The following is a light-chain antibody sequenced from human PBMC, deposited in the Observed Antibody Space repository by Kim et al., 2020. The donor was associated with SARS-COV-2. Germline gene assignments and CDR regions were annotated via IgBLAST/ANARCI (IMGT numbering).Light chain of an antibody. V-gene: IGLV2-14*03. Sequence: QSITISCTGSSSDIGGYTHVSWYQQYPGKAPTLVIYGVSNRPSGVSSRFSGSKSGNMDSLTISGLQIEDEADFYCSSYTDNSSRYVFGTGTKVTVL. CDR3: SSYTDNSSRYV. CDR2: GVS. CDR1: SSDIGGYTH. J-gene: IGLJ1*01.